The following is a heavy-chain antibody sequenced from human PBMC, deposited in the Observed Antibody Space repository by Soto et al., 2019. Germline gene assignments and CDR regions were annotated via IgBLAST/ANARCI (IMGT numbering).Heavy chain of an antibody. CDR2: MNPNSGNT. V-gene: IGHV1-8*01. Sequence: ASVKVSCKASGYTFTSYDINWVRQATGQGLEWMGWMNPNSGNTGYAQKFQGRVTMTRNTSISTAYMELSSLRSEDTAVYYCAREEYYYGSSGYYYYYGMDVWGQGTTVTVSS. CDR3: AREEYYYGSSGYYYYYGMDV. CDR1: GYTFTSYD. D-gene: IGHD3-22*01. J-gene: IGHJ6*02.